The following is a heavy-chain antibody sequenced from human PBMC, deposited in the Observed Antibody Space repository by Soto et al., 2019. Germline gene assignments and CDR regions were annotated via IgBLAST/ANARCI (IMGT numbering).Heavy chain of an antibody. CDR3: TRVGGTGPGSIDI. CDR2: IHYSGST. V-gene: IGHV4-30-4*01. CDR1: GDSISGCYYY. D-gene: IGHD1-1*01. J-gene: IGHJ3*02. Sequence: QVHLQESGPGLVRPSQTLSLTCTVSGDSISGCYYYWDWIRQTPGKGLEWNGYIHYSGSTYYNPSLRSRVSFSVDTAKNQFSLSLNSVIATDTAVSFCTRVGGTGPGSIDIRGKGEVVTV.